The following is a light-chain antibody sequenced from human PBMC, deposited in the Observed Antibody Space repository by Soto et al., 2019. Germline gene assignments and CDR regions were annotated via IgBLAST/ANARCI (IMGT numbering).Light chain of an antibody. V-gene: IGKV1-16*02. Sequence: DIQMTQSPSSLSASVGDRVTITCRASQDISNFLVWFQQKPGKAPKSLIYGASSLESGVPSKFSGSGSGTTFTLTIRSLQPEDFATYYCQQYNSFPITFGQGTLLEIK. CDR3: QQYNSFPIT. J-gene: IGKJ5*01. CDR1: QDISNF. CDR2: GAS.